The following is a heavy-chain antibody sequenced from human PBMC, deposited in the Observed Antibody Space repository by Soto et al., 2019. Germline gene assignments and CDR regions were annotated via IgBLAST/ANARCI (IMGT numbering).Heavy chain of an antibody. V-gene: IGHV3-30*14. CDR1: GFTFSGYA. CDR2: ISYDGTYK. CDR3: ANEVDVAFSSLQYGMDV. Sequence: GGSLRLSCAASGFTFSGYAMSWVRQAPGKGLEWVAFISYDGTYKYYADSVRGRFTVYRDNSKSTLFLQMNSLKFEDTAVYVCANEVDVAFSSLQYGMDVWGQGTTVTSP. J-gene: IGHJ6*02. D-gene: IGHD5-12*01.